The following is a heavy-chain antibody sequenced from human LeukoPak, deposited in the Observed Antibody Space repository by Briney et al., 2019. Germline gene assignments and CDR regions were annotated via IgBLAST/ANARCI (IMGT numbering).Heavy chain of an antibody. Sequence: GASVKVSCKVSGYTLTELSMHWVRQAPGKGLEWMGGFDPEDGETIYAQKFQGRVTMTEDTSTDTAYMELSSLRSEDTAVYYCATATTEIVVVPAATYYYMDVWGKGTTVTVSS. J-gene: IGHJ6*03. CDR2: FDPEDGET. CDR1: GYTLTELS. V-gene: IGHV1-24*01. D-gene: IGHD2-2*01. CDR3: ATATTEIVVVPAATYYYMDV.